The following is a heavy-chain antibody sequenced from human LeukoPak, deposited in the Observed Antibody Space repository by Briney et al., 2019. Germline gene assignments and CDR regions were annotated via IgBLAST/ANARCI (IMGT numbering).Heavy chain of an antibody. Sequence: PGGSLRLSCAASGFTFSRYWMSWVRQAPGRGPEWVANIKQDGSEIYYVDSVKGRFTISRDNAKNSLYLQMSSLRAEDTAVYYCASDRGYYDSSYFDYWGQGTLVTVSS. J-gene: IGHJ4*02. CDR2: IKQDGSEI. CDR1: GFTFSRYW. V-gene: IGHV3-7*05. CDR3: ASDRGYYDSSYFDY. D-gene: IGHD3-22*01.